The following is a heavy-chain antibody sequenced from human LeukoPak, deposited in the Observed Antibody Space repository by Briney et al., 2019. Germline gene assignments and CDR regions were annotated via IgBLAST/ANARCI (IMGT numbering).Heavy chain of an antibody. J-gene: IGHJ4*02. Sequence: PSETLSLTCAVYGGSFSGYYWSWIRQPPGKGLEWIGEINHSGSTNYNPSLKSRVTISVDTSKNQFSLKLSSVTAADTAVYYCARGLTAYYFAYWGQGTLVTVS. V-gene: IGHV4-34*01. CDR2: INHSGST. CDR1: GGSFSGYY. D-gene: IGHD4/OR15-4a*01. CDR3: ARGLTAYYFAY.